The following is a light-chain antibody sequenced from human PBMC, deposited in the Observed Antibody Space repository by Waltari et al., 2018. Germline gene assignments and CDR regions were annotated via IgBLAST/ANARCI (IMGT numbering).Light chain of an antibody. CDR1: ALPKQY. CDR3: LSTDNTETSWV. Sequence: SSELTQPPSVSVSPGQTAKITCSGDALPKQYAYWFQQKPGQAPSLLIYKDSERPSGIPERFSGSSSGTTVTLTISGVQAEDEADYYCLSTDNTETSWVFGRGTKVTVL. V-gene: IGLV3-25*03. J-gene: IGLJ3*02. CDR2: KDS.